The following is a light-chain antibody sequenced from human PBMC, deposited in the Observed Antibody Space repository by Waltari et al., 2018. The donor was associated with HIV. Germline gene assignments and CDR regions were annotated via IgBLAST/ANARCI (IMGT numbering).Light chain of an antibody. V-gene: IGLV1-40*01. CDR1: SSNIGAGFE. Sequence: QSVLPQPPSVSGAPGQRVTISCTGSSSNIGAGFEVHWYQQLPGKAPKLLVYDNTNRPSGVPDRFSGSKSGTSASLGITGLQSEDEADYYCQSYDSSLRGILFGGGTKLTVL. CDR2: DNT. CDR3: QSYDSSLRGIL. J-gene: IGLJ2*01.